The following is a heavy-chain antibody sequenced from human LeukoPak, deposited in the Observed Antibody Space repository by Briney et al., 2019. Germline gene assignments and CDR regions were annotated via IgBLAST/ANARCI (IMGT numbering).Heavy chain of an antibody. CDR1: GFTVSSNY. CDR2: IYSGGST. D-gene: IGHD3-10*01. CDR3: ARVGSGSYYNRWFDP. V-gene: IGHV3-66*01. J-gene: IGHJ5*02. Sequence: GGSLRLSCAASGFTVSSNYMSWVRQAPGKGLEWVSVIYSGGSTYYADSVKGRFTISRDNSKNTLYLQMNSLRAEDTAVYYCARVGSGSYYNRWFDPWGQGTLVTVSS.